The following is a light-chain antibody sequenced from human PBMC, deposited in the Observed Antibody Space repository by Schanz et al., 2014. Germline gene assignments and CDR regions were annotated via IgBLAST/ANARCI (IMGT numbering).Light chain of an antibody. CDR2: DVS. Sequence: QSVLTQPASVSGSPGQSITISCTGTSSDVGGSNSVSWYQQHPGKAPKLMIYDVSNRPSGVSSRFSGSKSGNTASLTISGLQAEDDADYYCSSYTSSITKVFGGGTKLTVL. V-gene: IGLV2-14*01. CDR3: SSYTSSITKV. J-gene: IGLJ3*02. CDR1: SSDVGGSNS.